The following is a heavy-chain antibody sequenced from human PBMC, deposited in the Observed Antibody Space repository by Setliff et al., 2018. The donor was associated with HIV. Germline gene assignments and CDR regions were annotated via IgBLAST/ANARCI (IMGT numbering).Heavy chain of an antibody. CDR3: ARVSGNSRYYFDY. CDR1: GGSISSGAYY. J-gene: IGHJ4*02. D-gene: IGHD2-15*01. Sequence: PSETLSLTCIVSGGSISSGAYYWSWIRQHPGKGLERIGYIYYSGSTYYNPSLKSRVTISVDTSKNQFSLKLSSVTAADTAVYYCARVSGNSRYYFDYWGQGTLVTVSS. CDR2: IYYSGST. V-gene: IGHV4-31*03.